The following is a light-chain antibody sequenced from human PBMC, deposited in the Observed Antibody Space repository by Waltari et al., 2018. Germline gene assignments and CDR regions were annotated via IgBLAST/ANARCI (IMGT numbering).Light chain of an antibody. V-gene: IGKV1-33*01. CDR1: QDISKY. Sequence: DIQMTQSPSSLSASVRDRVTITCRASQDISKYLSWYQQKPGKAPKLLIDGASNLETGVPSRFSGSGSGTDFTFTISSLQPEDIATYYCQQYDNLPVTFGQGTRVDIK. CDR2: GAS. CDR3: QQYDNLPVT. J-gene: IGKJ1*01.